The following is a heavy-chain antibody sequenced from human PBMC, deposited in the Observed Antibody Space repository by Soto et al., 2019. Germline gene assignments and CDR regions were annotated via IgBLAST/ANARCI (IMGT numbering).Heavy chain of an antibody. V-gene: IGHV3-30-3*01. Sequence: QVQLVQSGGGVVQPGRSLRLSCAASGFTFSSYAMHWVRQAPGKGLEWVAVISYDGSNKYYADSVKGRFTIPRDNSKNTLYLQMNSLRAEDTAVYYCARHKRDLRFLEWSYYFDYWGQGTLVTVSS. CDR2: ISYDGSNK. J-gene: IGHJ4*02. CDR3: ARHKRDLRFLEWSYYFDY. D-gene: IGHD3-3*01. CDR1: GFTFSSYA.